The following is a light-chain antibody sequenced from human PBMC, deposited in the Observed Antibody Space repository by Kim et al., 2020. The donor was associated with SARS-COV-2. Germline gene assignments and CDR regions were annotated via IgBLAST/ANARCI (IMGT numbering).Light chain of an antibody. Sequence: EKVMTQSPATLSVSPGERATLSCRASQSVTSNLAWYQQKPGQAPRLLIYGASTRATGIAARFSGSGSGTEFTLTISSLQSEDFAVYYCQQYNNWPWTFGQGTKVDIK. J-gene: IGKJ1*01. CDR1: QSVTSN. CDR3: QQYNNWPWT. CDR2: GAS. V-gene: IGKV3-15*01.